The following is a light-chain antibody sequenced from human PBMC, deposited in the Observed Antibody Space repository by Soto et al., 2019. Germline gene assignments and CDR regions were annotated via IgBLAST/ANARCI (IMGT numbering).Light chain of an antibody. CDR1: SSNIGSNT. J-gene: IGLJ1*01. V-gene: IGLV1-44*01. Sequence: QSVLTQPPSASGTPGQRVTISCSGSSSNIGSNTVNWYQQLPGTAPKLLIYSNNQRPPGVPDRFSGSKSGTSASLAISGLQSEDEADYYCAAWDDSLNALFGTGTKVTVL. CDR2: SNN. CDR3: AAWDDSLNAL.